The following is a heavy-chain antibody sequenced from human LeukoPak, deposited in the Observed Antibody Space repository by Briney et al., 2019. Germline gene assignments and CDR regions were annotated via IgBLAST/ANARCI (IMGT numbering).Heavy chain of an antibody. J-gene: IGHJ4*02. V-gene: IGHV3-21*01. Sequence: GGSLRLSCAASGINFSSFSMGWVRQAPGKGLEWVSSISATTIYIYYADSVKGRFTISRDNAKNSLYLQMNSLRAEDTAVYYCARGMYGSGSYNLFDYWGQGTLVTVSS. D-gene: IGHD3-10*01. CDR2: ISATTIYI. CDR1: GINFSSFS. CDR3: ARGMYGSGSYNLFDY.